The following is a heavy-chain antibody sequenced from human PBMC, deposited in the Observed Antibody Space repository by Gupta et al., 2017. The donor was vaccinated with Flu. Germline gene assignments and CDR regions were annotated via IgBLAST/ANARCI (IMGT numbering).Heavy chain of an antibody. J-gene: IGHJ6*02. CDR2: ISSSSSTI. Sequence: EVQLVASGGGLVQPGGSLRLSCAASGFTFSSYSMNWVRQAPGKGLEWVSYISSSSSTIYYADSVKGRFTISRDNAKNSLYLQMNSLRDEDTAVYYCARVEGDWGGWYYYGMDVWGQGTTVTVSS. CDR3: ARVEGDWGGWYYYGMDV. CDR1: GFTFSSYS. D-gene: IGHD2-21*02. V-gene: IGHV3-48*02.